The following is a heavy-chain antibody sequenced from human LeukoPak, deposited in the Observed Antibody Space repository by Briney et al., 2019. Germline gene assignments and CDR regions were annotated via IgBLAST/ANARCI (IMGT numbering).Heavy chain of an antibody. J-gene: IGHJ6*02. CDR1: GYTFISYY. CDR3: AREDVVLVDAVRYYYYGMDV. Sequence: GASVKVSCKASGYTFISYYMHWVRQAPGQGLEWVGIINPSGGSTSYAQKFQDRVTMTRDTSTSTVYMELSSLKSEDTAVYYCAREDVVLVDAVRYYYYGMDVWGQGTTVTVSS. V-gene: IGHV1-46*01. CDR2: INPSGGST. D-gene: IGHD2-8*01.